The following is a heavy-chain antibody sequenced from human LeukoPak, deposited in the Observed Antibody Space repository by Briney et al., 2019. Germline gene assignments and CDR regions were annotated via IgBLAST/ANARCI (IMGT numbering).Heavy chain of an antibody. CDR2: TYYRSKWYN. CDR1: GDSVSSNSAA. J-gene: IGHJ4*02. CDR3: ARSHSSAYYVYYFDY. Sequence: SQTLSLTCAISGDSVSSNSAAWNWLRQSPSRGLEWLGRTYYRSKWYNDYAVSVKSRITINPDTSKSQFSLQLSSVTAADTAVYYCARSHSSAYYVYYFDYWGQGTLVTVSS. D-gene: IGHD3-22*01. V-gene: IGHV6-1*01.